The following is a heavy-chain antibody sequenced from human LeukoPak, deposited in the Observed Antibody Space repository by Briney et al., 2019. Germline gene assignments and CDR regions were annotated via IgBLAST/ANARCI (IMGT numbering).Heavy chain of an antibody. V-gene: IGHV3-30*18. Sequence: PGGSLRLSCAASGFTFSSYGMHWVRQAPGKGLEWVAVISYDGSNKYYADSVKGRFTISRDNSKNTLYLQMNSLRAEDTAVYYCAKQMDHVYSSSWWWGFDYWGQGTLVTVSS. CDR2: ISYDGSNK. D-gene: IGHD6-13*01. CDR1: GFTFSSYG. CDR3: AKQMDHVYSSSWWWGFDY. J-gene: IGHJ4*02.